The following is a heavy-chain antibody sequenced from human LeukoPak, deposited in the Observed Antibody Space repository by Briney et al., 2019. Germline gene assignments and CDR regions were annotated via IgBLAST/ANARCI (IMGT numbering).Heavy chain of an antibody. J-gene: IGHJ4*02. V-gene: IGHV3-23*01. Sequence: PGGSLRLSCAASGFTFSSYAMSWVRQAPGKGLEWVSAISSKADRTYYVDSVKGRFTISRDTSKNTVYLQMNSLRAEDTAVYYCAKDYYYDFWSGYYTMDYWGQGTLVTVSS. CDR2: ISSKADRT. CDR1: GFTFSSYA. D-gene: IGHD3-3*01. CDR3: AKDYYYDFWSGYYTMDY.